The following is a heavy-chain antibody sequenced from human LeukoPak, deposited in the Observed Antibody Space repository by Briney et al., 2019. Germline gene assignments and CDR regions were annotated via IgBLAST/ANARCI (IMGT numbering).Heavy chain of an antibody. CDR1: GGSFSGYY. D-gene: IGHD2-21*02. CDR3: ARVRSLVTYYFDY. Sequence: SETLSLTCAVYGGSFSGYYWSWIRQPPGKGLEWIGEINHSGSTNYNPSLKSRVTISVDTSKNQFSLKLSSVTAADTAVYYCARVRSLVTYYFDYWGQGTLVTVSS. J-gene: IGHJ4*02. CDR2: INHSGST. V-gene: IGHV4-34*01.